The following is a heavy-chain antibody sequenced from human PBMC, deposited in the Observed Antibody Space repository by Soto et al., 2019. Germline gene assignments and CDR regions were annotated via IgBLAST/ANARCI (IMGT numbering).Heavy chain of an antibody. CDR3: AKEAPGGWHFFDT. CDR2: ISDDGSQR. CDR1: GFTFRTYG. Sequence: PGGSLTLSCAASGFTFRTYGMHWVRQAPGKGLEWVAFISDDGSQRYYGDSVKGRFTISRDNSNNTLSLRMISLRTEDTSVYYCAKEAPGGWHFFDTWGQGTLVTVSS. J-gene: IGHJ4*02. V-gene: IGHV3-30*18. D-gene: IGHD6-19*01.